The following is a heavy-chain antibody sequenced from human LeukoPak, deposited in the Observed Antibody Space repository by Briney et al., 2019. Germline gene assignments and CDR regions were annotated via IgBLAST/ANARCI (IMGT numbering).Heavy chain of an antibody. J-gene: IGHJ4*02. V-gene: IGHV1-2*02. CDR3: ARRHLRMRSYDY. D-gene: IGHD5-24*01. CDR2: INPKSGGT. Sequence: ASVQVSCKASGYIFSDYYINWVRQVPGQGIEWMGWINPKSGGTKYSQNFQGRVTMTRDTSISTVYMELSRLTSADTAVYYCARRHLRMRSYDYWGQGPLVIVSS. CDR1: GYIFSDYY.